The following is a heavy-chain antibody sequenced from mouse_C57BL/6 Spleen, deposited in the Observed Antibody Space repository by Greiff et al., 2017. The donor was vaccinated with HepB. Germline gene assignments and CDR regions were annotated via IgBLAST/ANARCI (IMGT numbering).Heavy chain of an antibody. Sequence: VQLQQSGPELVKPGASVKISCKASGYAFSSSWMNWVKQRPGKGLEWIGRIYPGDGDTNYNGKFKGKATLTADKSSSTAYMQLSSLTSEDSAVYFCARCSRAVVAEDYWGQGTTLTVSS. J-gene: IGHJ2*01. CDR2: IYPGDGDT. V-gene: IGHV1-82*01. CDR3: ARCSRAVVAEDY. D-gene: IGHD1-1*01. CDR1: GYAFSSSW.